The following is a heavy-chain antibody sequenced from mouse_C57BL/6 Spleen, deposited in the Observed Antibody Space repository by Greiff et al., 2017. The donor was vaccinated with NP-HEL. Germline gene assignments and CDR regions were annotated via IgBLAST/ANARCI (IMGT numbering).Heavy chain of an antibody. CDR3: ARRGLLDWYFDV. D-gene: IGHD1-1*01. V-gene: IGHV5-4*03. Sequence: EVKLVESGGGLVKPGGSLKLSCAASGFTFSSYAMSWVRQTPEKRLVWVATISDGGSYTYYPDNVKGRFTISRDNAKNNLYLQMSQLKSEDTAMYYCARRGLLDWYFDVWGTGTTVTVSS. J-gene: IGHJ1*03. CDR1: GFTFSSYA. CDR2: ISDGGSYT.